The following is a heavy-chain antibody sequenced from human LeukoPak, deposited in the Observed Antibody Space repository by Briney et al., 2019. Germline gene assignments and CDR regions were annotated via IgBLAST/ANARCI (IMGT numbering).Heavy chain of an antibody. V-gene: IGHV4-34*01. D-gene: IGHD3-10*01. Sequence: SETLSLTCTVSGGSISSYYWSWIRQPPGKGLEWIGEINHSGSTNYNPSLKSRVTISVDTSKNQFSLKLSSVTAADTAVYYCARGAYYYGSGSYYLFDYWGQGTLVTVSS. CDR1: GGSISSYY. CDR3: ARGAYYYGSGSYYLFDY. CDR2: INHSGST. J-gene: IGHJ4*02.